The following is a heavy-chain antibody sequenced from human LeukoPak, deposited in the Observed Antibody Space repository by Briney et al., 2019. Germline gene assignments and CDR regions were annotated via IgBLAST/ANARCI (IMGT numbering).Heavy chain of an antibody. V-gene: IGHV4/OR15-8*01. CDR1: GDSISNNNW. CDR2: VYHSGDA. Sequence: SETLSLTCVVSGDSISNNNWWSWVRQSPGKGLEWIGEVYHSGDANYNPSLKSRVTISVDTSKNQFSLKLSSVTAADTAVYYCARDFGLGLLSGSYFKWGQGTLVTVSS. J-gene: IGHJ4*02. D-gene: IGHD1-26*01. CDR3: ARDFGLGLLSGSYFK.